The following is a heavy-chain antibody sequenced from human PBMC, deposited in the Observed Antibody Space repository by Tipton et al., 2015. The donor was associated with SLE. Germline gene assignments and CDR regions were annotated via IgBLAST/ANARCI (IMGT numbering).Heavy chain of an antibody. CDR2: IYYSGST. Sequence: TLSLTCTVSGGSISSYYWSWIRQPPGKGLEWIGYIYYSGSTNYNPSLKSRVTLSVDTSKNQFSLKLSSVTAADTAVYYCARGRGSYGGYYYYYYMDVWGKGTTVTVSS. V-gene: IGHV4-59*01. D-gene: IGHD5-18*01. CDR1: GGSISSYY. CDR3: ARGRGSYGGYYYYYYMDV. J-gene: IGHJ6*03.